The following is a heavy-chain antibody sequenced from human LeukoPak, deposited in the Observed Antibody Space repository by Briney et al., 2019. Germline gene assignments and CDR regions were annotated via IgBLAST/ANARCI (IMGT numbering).Heavy chain of an antibody. CDR1: GYTFTSYY. CDR3: ARGPKHSYESSVYSPYYFDS. Sequence: ASVKVSCKASGYTFTSYYMHWVRQAPGQGLEWMGIINPSGGSTSYAQKFQGRVTMTRDTSTSTVYMELSSLRSEDTAVYYCARGPKHSYESSVYSPYYFDSGAREPRVTVPS. D-gene: IGHD3-22*01. CDR2: INPSGGST. J-gene: IGHJ4*02. V-gene: IGHV1-46*01.